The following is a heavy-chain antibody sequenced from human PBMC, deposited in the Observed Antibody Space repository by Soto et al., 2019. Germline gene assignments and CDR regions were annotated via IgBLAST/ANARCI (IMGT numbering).Heavy chain of an antibody. J-gene: IGHJ4*02. V-gene: IGHV3-23*01. CDR2: ISGSGGST. Sequence: GGSLRLSCAASGFTFSSYAMSWVRQAPGKGLEWVSAISGSGGSTYYADSVKGRFTISRDNSKNTLYLQMNSLRAEDTAVYYCARRSYSSGWYFDYWGQGTLVTVSS. D-gene: IGHD6-19*01. CDR3: ARRSYSSGWYFDY. CDR1: GFTFSSYA.